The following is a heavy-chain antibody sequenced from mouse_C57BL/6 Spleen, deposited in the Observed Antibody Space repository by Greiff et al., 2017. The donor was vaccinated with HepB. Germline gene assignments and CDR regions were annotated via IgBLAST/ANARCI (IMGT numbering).Heavy chain of an antibody. CDR1: GYSFTGYY. D-gene: IGHD2-3*01. J-gene: IGHJ2*01. Sequence: VQLQQSGPELVKPGASVKISCKASGYSFTGYYMNWVKQSPEKSLEWIGEINPSTGGTTYNQKFKAKAILTVDKSSITAYMQLNSLTSEDSAVYYCARSGDGYDYWGQGTTLTVSS. CDR2: INPSTGGT. V-gene: IGHV1-42*01. CDR3: ARSGDGYDY.